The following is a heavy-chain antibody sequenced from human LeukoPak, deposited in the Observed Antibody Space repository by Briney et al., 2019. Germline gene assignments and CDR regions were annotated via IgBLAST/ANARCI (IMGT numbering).Heavy chain of an antibody. CDR2: INHSGRN. Sequence: PSETLSLTCAVYGGSFSGYYWSWIRQPPGKGLEWIGEINHSGRNNYNPSLKSRVTISVDTSRNQFSLKLSSVTAADTAVYYCARATGTKVPPGYWGQGTLVTVSS. CDR3: ARATGTKVPPGY. D-gene: IGHD1-7*01. J-gene: IGHJ4*02. V-gene: IGHV4-34*01. CDR1: GGSFSGYY.